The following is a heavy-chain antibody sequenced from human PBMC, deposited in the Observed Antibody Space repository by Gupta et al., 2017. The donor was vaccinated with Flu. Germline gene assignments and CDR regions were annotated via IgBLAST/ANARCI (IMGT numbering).Heavy chain of an antibody. CDR3: ARATRNNFDH. Sequence: MDWIRQAPGKGLEWISYISSSSSTKYYADSVKGRFTISRDNANDSVYLQMKSLRPEDTAVYYCARATRNNFDHWGQGTLVTVSS. J-gene: IGHJ4*02. D-gene: IGHD1-1*01. V-gene: IGHV3-48*04. CDR2: ISSSSSTK.